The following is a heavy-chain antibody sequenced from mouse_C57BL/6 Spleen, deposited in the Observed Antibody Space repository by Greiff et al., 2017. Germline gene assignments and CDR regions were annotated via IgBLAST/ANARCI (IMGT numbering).Heavy chain of an antibody. D-gene: IGHD1-1*01. CDR3: ARHSTTVVATFAY. V-gene: IGHV5-6*01. Sequence: VQLKESGGDLVKPGGSLKLSCAASGFTFSSYAMSWVRQTPDKRLAWVATISSGGSYTYYPDSVKGRFTISRDNAKNTLYLQMSSLKSEDTAMYYCARHSTTVVATFAYWGQGTLVTVSA. J-gene: IGHJ3*01. CDR1: GFTFSSYA. CDR2: ISSGGSYT.